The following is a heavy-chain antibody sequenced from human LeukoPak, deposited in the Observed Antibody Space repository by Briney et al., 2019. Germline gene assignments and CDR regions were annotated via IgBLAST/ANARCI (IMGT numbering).Heavy chain of an antibody. V-gene: IGHV4-61*02. CDR1: GGSISSGSCY. D-gene: IGHD6-19*01. J-gene: IGHJ3*02. Sequence: SETLSLTCTVSGGSISSGSCYWSWIRQPAGKGLEWIGRIYTSGSTNYNPSLKSRVTISVDTSKNQFSLKLSSVTAADTAVYYCARGSALAFDIWGQGTKVTVSS. CDR3: ARGSALAFDI. CDR2: IYTSGST.